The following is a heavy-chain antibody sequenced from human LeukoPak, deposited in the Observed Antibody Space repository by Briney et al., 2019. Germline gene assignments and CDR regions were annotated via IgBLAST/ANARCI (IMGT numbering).Heavy chain of an antibody. J-gene: IGHJ4*02. Sequence: SETLSLTCTVSGGSISSYYWSWIRQPPGKGLEWIGYIYYSGSTNYNPSLKSRVTISVDTSKNQFSLHLISVTPEDTAVYYCARGDYGSGSYYQVVDYWGQGTLVTVSS. CDR3: ARGDYGSGSYYQVVDY. D-gene: IGHD3-10*01. V-gene: IGHV4-59*12. CDR1: GGSISSYY. CDR2: IYYSGST.